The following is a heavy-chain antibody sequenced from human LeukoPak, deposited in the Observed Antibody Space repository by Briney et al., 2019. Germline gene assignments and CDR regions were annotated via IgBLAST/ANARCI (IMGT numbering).Heavy chain of an antibody. J-gene: IGHJ3*02. D-gene: IGHD3-3*01. Sequence: ASVKVSCKASGYTFTSYGISWVRQAPGQGLEWMGWMNPNSGNTGYAQKFQGRVTITRNTSISTAYMELSSLRSEDTAVYYCARGTGDYDFWSGYILDSDAFDIWGQGTMVTVSS. V-gene: IGHV1-8*03. CDR3: ARGTGDYDFWSGYILDSDAFDI. CDR2: MNPNSGNT. CDR1: GYTFTSYG.